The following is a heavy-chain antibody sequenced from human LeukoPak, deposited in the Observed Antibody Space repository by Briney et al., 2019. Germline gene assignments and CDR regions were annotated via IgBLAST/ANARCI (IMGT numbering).Heavy chain of an antibody. CDR2: IRNDGKSK. CDR3: AKDFDGSSYGILDT. V-gene: IGHV3-30*02. D-gene: IGHD2-2*01. CDR1: GFTFSIYG. Sequence: GGSLRLSCAASGFTFSIYGMHWVRQAPGKGLEWVAFIRNDGKSKYYGDSVKGRITISRDNSQNTLSLQVNSLRAEDTAVYYCAKDFDGSSYGILDTRGQGTLVTVSS. J-gene: IGHJ5*02.